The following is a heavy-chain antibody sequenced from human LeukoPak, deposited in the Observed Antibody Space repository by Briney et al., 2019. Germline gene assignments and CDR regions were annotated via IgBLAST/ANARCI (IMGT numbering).Heavy chain of an antibody. V-gene: IGHV3-21*01. Sequence: GGSLRLSCAASGFTFSSYSTNWVRQAPGKGLEWVSSISSSSSYIYYADSVKGRFTISRDNAKNSLYLQMNSLRAEDTAVYYCARTGLSSGWLDYWGQGTLVTVSS. CDR3: ARTGLSSGWLDY. CDR1: GFTFSSYS. CDR2: ISSSSSYI. J-gene: IGHJ4*02. D-gene: IGHD6-19*01.